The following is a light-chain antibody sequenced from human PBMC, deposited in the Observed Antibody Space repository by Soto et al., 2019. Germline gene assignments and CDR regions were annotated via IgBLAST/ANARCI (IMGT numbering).Light chain of an antibody. J-gene: IGLJ1*01. CDR2: EVT. Sequence: QSVLTQPPSASGSPGQSVTISCTGTSSDVGGYNYVSWYQQHPGKAPQLIIYEVTERPSGVPDRFSVSKSGNTASLTVSGLQAEDEADYYCSSYAGSNDFVFGTGTKLTVL. CDR1: SSDVGGYNY. V-gene: IGLV2-8*01. CDR3: SSYAGSNDFV.